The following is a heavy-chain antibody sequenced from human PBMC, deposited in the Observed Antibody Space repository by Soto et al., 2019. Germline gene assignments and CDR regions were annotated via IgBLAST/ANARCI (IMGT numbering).Heavy chain of an antibody. CDR2: IKQDGSEK. V-gene: IGHV3-7*03. J-gene: IGHJ6*02. D-gene: IGHD4-17*01. CDR1: GFTFSSYW. Sequence: HPGGSLRLSCAASGFTFSSYWMSWVRQAPGKGLEWVANIKQDGSEKYYVDSVKGRFTISRGNAKNSLYLQMNSLGAEDTAVYYCASASGEGYYYYGMDVWGQGTTVTVSS. CDR3: ASASGEGYYYYGMDV.